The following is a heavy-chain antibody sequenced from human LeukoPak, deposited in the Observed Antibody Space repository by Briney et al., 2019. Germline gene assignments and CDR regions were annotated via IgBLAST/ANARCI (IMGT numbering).Heavy chain of an antibody. CDR1: GFSLSTTAMR. CDR2: IDWEDDK. V-gene: IGHV2-70*04. J-gene: IGHJ4*02. CDR3: ARETYGGYFDY. D-gene: IGHD4-23*01. Sequence: ESGPTLVNPTQTLTLTCTFSGFSLSTTAMRVSWIRQPPGTALERLARIDWEDDKFYSTSLKTRLTISKDTSKNQVVLTMTNMDPVDTATYYCARETYGGYFDYWGQGTLVTVSS.